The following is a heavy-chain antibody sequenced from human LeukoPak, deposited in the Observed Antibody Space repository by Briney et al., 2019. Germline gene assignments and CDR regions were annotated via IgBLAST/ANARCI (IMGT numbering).Heavy chain of an antibody. V-gene: IGHV3-21*01. Sequence: GGSLRLSCAASGFTFSSHSMKWVRQAPGKGLEWVSSISSDSIYIFYADSVKGRFTISRDNAKNSLYLQMNSLTAEDTAVYYCARGSRELGLDYWGQGTLVTVSS. CDR2: ISSDSIYI. CDR1: GFTFSSHS. J-gene: IGHJ4*02. D-gene: IGHD1-26*01. CDR3: ARGSRELGLDY.